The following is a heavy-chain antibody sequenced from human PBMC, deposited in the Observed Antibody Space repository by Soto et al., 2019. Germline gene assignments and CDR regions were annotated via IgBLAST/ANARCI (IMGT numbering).Heavy chain of an antibody. V-gene: IGHV4-39*01. J-gene: IGHJ4*02. CDR1: GGSISSSSYF. CDR2: IYYSGST. CDR3: ARHRPLEDRPQKAFDH. D-gene: IGHD1-1*01. Sequence: SETLSVTCTVSGGSISSSSYFWGWIRQPPGKGLEWIGSIYYSGSTYYNPSLKSRVTVSVDTSKNQFSLKLSSVTAADTAVYYCARHRPLEDRPQKAFDHWGQRTLVTVS.